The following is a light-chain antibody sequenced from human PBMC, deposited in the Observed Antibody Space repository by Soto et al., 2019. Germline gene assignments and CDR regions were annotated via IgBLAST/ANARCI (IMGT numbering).Light chain of an antibody. CDR2: DAS. Sequence: QSVLTQPASVSGSPGQSITISCTGTSSDIGSYNYVSWYQQYPGKAPKLMIYDASNRPSGVSNRFSGSKSGNTASLTISGLRAEDEADYYCNSYTGSSSRYVFGTGTKLTVL. CDR1: SSDIGSYNY. J-gene: IGLJ1*01. V-gene: IGLV2-14*01. CDR3: NSYTGSSSRYV.